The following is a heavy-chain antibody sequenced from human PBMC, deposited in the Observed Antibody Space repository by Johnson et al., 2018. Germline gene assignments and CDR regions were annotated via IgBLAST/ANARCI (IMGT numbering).Heavy chain of an antibody. CDR1: GFTFSSYG. D-gene: IGHD1-26*01. J-gene: IGHJ3*02. Sequence: QVQLVESGGGVVQPGRSLRLSCAASGFTFSSYGMHWVRQAPGKGLEWVAVISYDGSNKYYADSVKGRFTISRDNAKNSLYLQMNSLRDEDTAVYYCARAGYSGTYYDDAFDIWGQGTMVTVSS. V-gene: IGHV3-30*03. CDR2: ISYDGSNK. CDR3: ARAGYSGTYYDDAFDI.